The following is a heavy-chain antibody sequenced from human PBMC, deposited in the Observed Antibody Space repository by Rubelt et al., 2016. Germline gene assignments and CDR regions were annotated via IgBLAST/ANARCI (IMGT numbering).Heavy chain of an antibody. D-gene: IGHD3-3*01. Sequence: KGRFTISRENAKNSLYLQMNSLRAEDTAVYYCARDFLSHLDFWSGYSIGWFDPWGQGTLVTVSS. J-gene: IGHJ5*02. CDR3: ARDFLSHLDFWSGYSIGWFDP. V-gene: IGHV3-13*01.